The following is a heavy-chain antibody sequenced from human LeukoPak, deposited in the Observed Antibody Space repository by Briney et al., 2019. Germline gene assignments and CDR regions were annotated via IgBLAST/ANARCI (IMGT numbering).Heavy chain of an antibody. CDR3: ARRNYYGSGSYYIDAFDI. CDR1: AESFSDYY. Sequence: PSETLSLTCAVYAESFSDYYWSWIRQPPGKGLEWIGEINHSGSTIYNPSLKSRVTISIDTSKNQFSLKLSSVTAADTAVYYCARRNYYGSGSYYIDAFDIWGQGTMVTVSS. CDR2: INHSGST. V-gene: IGHV4-34*01. D-gene: IGHD3-10*01. J-gene: IGHJ3*02.